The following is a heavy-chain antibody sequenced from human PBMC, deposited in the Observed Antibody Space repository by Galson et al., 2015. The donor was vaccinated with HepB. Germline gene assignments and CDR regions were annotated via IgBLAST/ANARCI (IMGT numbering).Heavy chain of an antibody. CDR2: IDPSDSYT. D-gene: IGHD6-13*01. J-gene: IGHJ4*02. V-gene: IGHV5-10-1*01. Sequence: QSGAEVKKPGESLRISCKGSGYSFTSYWISWVRQMPGKGLEWMGRIDPSDSYTNYSPSFQGHVTISADKSISTAYLQWSSLKASDTAMYYCARSRGRIAAAGPPKYWGQGTLVTVSS. CDR1: GYSFTSYW. CDR3: ARSRGRIAAAGPPKY.